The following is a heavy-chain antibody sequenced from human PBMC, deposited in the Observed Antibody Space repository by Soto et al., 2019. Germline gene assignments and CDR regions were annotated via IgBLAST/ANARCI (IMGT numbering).Heavy chain of an antibody. CDR3: ARGKSEPDFWSCYYNWFDP. CDR2: INHSGST. J-gene: IGHJ5*02. D-gene: IGHD3-3*01. Sequence: SETLSLTCAVYGGSFSGYYWSWIRQPPGKGLEWIGEINHSGSTNYNPSLKSRVTISVDTSKNQFSLKLSSVTAADTAVYYCARGKSEPDFWSCYYNWFDPWGQGTLVTVSS. CDR1: GGSFSGYY. V-gene: IGHV4-34*01.